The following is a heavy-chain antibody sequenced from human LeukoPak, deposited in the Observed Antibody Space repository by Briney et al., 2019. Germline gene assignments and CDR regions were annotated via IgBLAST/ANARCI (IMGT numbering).Heavy chain of an antibody. CDR1: GGSISRYY. CDR2: IYYSRST. Sequence: SETLSLTCTVSGGSISRYYWSWIRQPPGKGLEWIGYIYYSRSTNYNPSLKSRVTISVDTSKNQFSLKLSSVTAADTAVYYCARGVLRFLGADYTRYYYMDVWGKETRLTVSS. V-gene: IGHV4-59*01. J-gene: IGHJ6*03. D-gene: IGHD3-3*01. CDR3: ARGVLRFLGADYTRYYYMDV.